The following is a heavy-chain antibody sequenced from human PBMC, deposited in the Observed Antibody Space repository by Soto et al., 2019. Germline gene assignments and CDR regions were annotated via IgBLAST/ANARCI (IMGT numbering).Heavy chain of an antibody. D-gene: IGHD2-8*01. CDR3: ARDGVGPHGMDV. J-gene: IGHJ6*02. CDR2: IYNSGNT. Sequence: LSLTCTVSGVSVTSYYWSWIRQPAGKGLDWIGRIYNSGNTDYNPSLKSRVTMLLDTSKNQLSLRLTSVTAADTAVYYCARDGVGPHGMDVWGQGTTVPVSS. CDR1: GVSVTSYY. V-gene: IGHV4-4*07.